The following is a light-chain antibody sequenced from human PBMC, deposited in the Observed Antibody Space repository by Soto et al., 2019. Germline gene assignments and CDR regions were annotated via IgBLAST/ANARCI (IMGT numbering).Light chain of an antibody. CDR1: QSVSIN. Sequence: VVMTQSPATLSVTPGERATLSCRASQSVSINLAWYQQKHGQAPRLLIYGASTRATGIPARFSGSGSGTEFTLTISSLQSEDFAVYYCQQYDNWPPITFGQGTLLEVK. CDR2: GAS. CDR3: QQYDNWPPIT. V-gene: IGKV3-15*01. J-gene: IGKJ5*01.